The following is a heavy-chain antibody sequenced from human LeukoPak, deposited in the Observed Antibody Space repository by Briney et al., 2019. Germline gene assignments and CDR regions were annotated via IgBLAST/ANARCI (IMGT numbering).Heavy chain of an antibody. CDR2: IIPIFGTA. Sequence: ASVKVSCKASGGTFSSYAISWVRQAPGQGLEWMGGIIPIFGTANHAQKFQGRVTITADESTSTAYMELSSLRSEDTAVYYCAKDLYGDYDFDCWGQGTLVTVSS. CDR1: GGTFSSYA. D-gene: IGHD4-17*01. V-gene: IGHV1-69*13. J-gene: IGHJ4*02. CDR3: AKDLYGDYDFDC.